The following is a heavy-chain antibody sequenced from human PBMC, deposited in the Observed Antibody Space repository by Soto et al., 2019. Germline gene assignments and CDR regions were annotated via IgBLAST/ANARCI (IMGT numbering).Heavy chain of an antibody. CDR3: ARSLLVVITQGYYFDY. Sequence: EVQLVESGGGLVKPGGSLRLSCAASGFTFSSYSMNWVRQSPGNGLEWVSSISSSSSYIYYADSVKGRFTISRDNAKNSLYLQMNSLRAEDTAVYYCARSLLVVITQGYYFDYWGQGTLVTVSS. J-gene: IGHJ4*02. D-gene: IGHD3-22*01. V-gene: IGHV3-21*01. CDR1: GFTFSSYS. CDR2: ISSSSSYI.